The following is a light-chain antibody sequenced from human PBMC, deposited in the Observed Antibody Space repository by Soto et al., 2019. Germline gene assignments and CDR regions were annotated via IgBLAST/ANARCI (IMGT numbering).Light chain of an antibody. CDR2: GAS. V-gene: IGKV3-15*01. CDR1: QSVSSD. CDR3: QQYNIWPHT. Sequence: EIVMTQSPATLSVSPGERATLSCRASQSVSSDLAWYLQKPGQAPSLLVYGASTRATGMPARFSGSGSGTEFTLTISSLQSEDFAVYYFQQYNIWPHTFGQGTKLEIK. J-gene: IGKJ2*01.